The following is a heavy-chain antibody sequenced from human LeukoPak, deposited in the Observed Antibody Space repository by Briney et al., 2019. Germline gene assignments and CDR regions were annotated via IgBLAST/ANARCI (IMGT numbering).Heavy chain of an antibody. V-gene: IGHV4-30-4*01. CDR2: IYYSGST. CDR3: ARVTTVTTSFHFDY. CDR1: GGSISSGGYS. Sequence: SQTLSLTCTVSGGSISSGGYSWSWIRQPPGEGLEWIGYIYYSGSTYYHPSLKSRVTISLDTSKNQFSLKLSSVTAADTAVYYCARVTTVTTSFHFDYWGQGTLVTVSS. D-gene: IGHD4-17*01. J-gene: IGHJ4*02.